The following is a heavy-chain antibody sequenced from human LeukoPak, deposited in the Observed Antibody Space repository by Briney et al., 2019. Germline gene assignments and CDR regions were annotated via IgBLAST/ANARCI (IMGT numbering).Heavy chain of an antibody. D-gene: IGHD4-23*01. CDR1: GFTFSSYS. V-gene: IGHV3-48*01. CDR2: TSSSSDPI. Sequence: PGGSLKLSCAPSGFTFSSYSMNWVRQAPGKGLEWVSYTSSSSDPIYYADSVKGRFTISRDSAKNALYLKMNSVRAEDTAVYYCARAYGGNPFDYWGQGTLVTVSS. CDR3: ARAYGGNPFDY. J-gene: IGHJ4*02.